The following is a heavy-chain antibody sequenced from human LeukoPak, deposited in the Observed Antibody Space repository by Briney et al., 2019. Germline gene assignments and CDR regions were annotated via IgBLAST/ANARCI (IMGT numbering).Heavy chain of an antibody. J-gene: IGHJ4*02. CDR1: GGSISSYY. CDR2: IYYSGIT. D-gene: IGHD2-2*01. Sequence: SETLSLTCTVSGGSISSYYWSWIRQPPGKGLEWIGDIYYSGITNYNPSLKSRVTISVDTSKNQFSLKLSSLTAADTAVYYCARDKYCSSTSCSPLFDYWGQGTLVTVSS. CDR3: ARDKYCSSTSCSPLFDY. V-gene: IGHV4-59*01.